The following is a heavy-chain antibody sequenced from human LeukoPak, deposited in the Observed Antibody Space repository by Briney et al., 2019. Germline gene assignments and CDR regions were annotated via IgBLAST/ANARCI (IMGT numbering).Heavy chain of an antibody. CDR3: ARAYYYYMDV. CDR2: INDSGST. V-gene: IGHV4-34*01. CDR1: GGSFSDYY. J-gene: IGHJ6*03. Sequence: SETLSLTCAVYGGSFSDYYRSWIRQPPGKGLEWIGEINDSGSTYYNPSLRSRVTMLIDTSKNQFSLKLTSVTAADTAVYYCARAYYYYMDVWGKGTTVTVSS.